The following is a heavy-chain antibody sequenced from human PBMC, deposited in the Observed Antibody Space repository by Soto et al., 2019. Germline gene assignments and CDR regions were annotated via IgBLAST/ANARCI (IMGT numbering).Heavy chain of an antibody. J-gene: IGHJ3*01. CDR1: GGSISTYY. Sequence: PSXTPSLTCTVSGGSISTYYWSWIRQPPGKGLEWMRXIHYSXRTNYNNSLKXXVTMSVDXXKNQFSLKLRSVTAADMAVYYCARDSVEGALDLWGQGTMVTVSS. CDR3: ARDSVEGALDL. V-gene: IGHV4-59*01. D-gene: IGHD2-21*01. CDR2: IHYSXRT.